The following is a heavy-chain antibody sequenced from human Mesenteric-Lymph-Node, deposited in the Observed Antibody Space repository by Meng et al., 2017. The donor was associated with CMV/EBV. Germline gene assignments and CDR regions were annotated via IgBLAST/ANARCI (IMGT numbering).Heavy chain of an antibody. Sequence: SETLSLTCTVSGYSISSGYYWGWIRQPPGKGLEWIGNIYHRGGTYYIPSLRSRVTISLDTSKNQFSLSLSSVTAADTALYYCARDLEMATIHKYYYGMDVWGQGTTVTVSS. CDR2: IYHRGGT. J-gene: IGHJ6*02. V-gene: IGHV4-38-2*02. CDR3: ARDLEMATIHKYYYGMDV. D-gene: IGHD5-24*01. CDR1: GYSISSGYY.